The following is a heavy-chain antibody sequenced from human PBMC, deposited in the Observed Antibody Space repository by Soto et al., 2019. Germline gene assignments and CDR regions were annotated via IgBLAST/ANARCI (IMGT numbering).Heavy chain of an antibody. CDR1: GYTFTIYG. CDR2: ISAYNGNT. D-gene: IGHD3-3*01. J-gene: IGHJ4*02. Sequence: ASVKVSCKASGYTFTIYGISCVLQSPLQGLEWMGWISAYNGNTNYAQKLQGRVTMTTDTSTSTAYMELRSLRSDDTAVYYCARDVTYYDFWSGYSFDYWGQGTLVTVSS. V-gene: IGHV1-18*01. CDR3: ARDVTYYDFWSGYSFDY.